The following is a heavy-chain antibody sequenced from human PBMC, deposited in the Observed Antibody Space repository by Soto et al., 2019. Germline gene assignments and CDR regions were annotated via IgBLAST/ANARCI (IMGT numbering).Heavy chain of an antibody. J-gene: IGHJ3*02. CDR3: ATGDGVVPKVAFDI. V-gene: IGHV4-59*01. D-gene: IGHD3-3*01. Sequence: SETLSLTCTVSGGSISSYYWSWIRQSPGKGLEWIGYIYYSGSTNYNPSLKSRVTISVDTSKNQFSLKLSSVTAADTAVYYCATGDGVVPKVAFDIWGQGTMVTVSS. CDR1: GGSISSYY. CDR2: IYYSGST.